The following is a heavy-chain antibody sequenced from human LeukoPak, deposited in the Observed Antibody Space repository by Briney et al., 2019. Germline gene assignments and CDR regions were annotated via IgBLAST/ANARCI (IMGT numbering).Heavy chain of an antibody. Sequence: PGGSLRLSCAASGFTFSSYSMNWVRQAPGKGLEWVSSISGSSSYIYYADSVKGRFTISRDNAKNSLYLQMNSLGAEDTAVYYCARDGYCTSASCLDYYYGMDVGAKGPRSPSP. CDR3: ARDGYCTSASCLDYYYGMDV. D-gene: IGHD2-2*03. CDR2: ISGSSSYI. CDR1: GFTFSSYS. J-gene: IGHJ6*02. V-gene: IGHV3-21*01.